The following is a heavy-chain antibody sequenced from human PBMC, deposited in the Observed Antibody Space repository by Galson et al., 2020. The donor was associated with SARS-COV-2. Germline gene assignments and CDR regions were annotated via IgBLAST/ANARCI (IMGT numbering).Heavy chain of an antibody. CDR2: ISYDGSNK. J-gene: IGHJ6*02. CDR1: GFTFSSYA. Sequence: SCAASGFTFSSYAMHWVRQAPGKGLEWVAVISYDGSNKYYADSVKGRFTISRDNSKNTLYLQMNSLRAEDTAVYYCAREGYGDYALPQDYYYYGMDVWGQGTTVTVSS. D-gene: IGHD4-17*01. V-gene: IGHV3-30-3*01. CDR3: AREGYGDYALPQDYYYYGMDV.